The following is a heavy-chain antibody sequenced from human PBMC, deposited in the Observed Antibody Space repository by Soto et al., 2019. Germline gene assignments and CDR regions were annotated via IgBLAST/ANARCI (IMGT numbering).Heavy chain of an antibody. V-gene: IGHV1-69*19. Sequence: QVQLVQSGAEIKKPGSSVKVSCQSSGGTFNTYAMNWVRQAPGQGPEWMGDISPMFGAANYAPKFQGRVTITADESTGTSYMQLSSLTSEDTALYFCAREVQVHTPAFVYWGQGTLVTV. J-gene: IGHJ4*02. CDR3: AREVQVHTPAFVY. CDR1: GGTFNTYA. CDR2: ISPMFGAA. D-gene: IGHD3-10*01.